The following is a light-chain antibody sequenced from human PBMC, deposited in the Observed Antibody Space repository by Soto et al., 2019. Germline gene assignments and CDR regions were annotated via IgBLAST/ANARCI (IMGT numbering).Light chain of an antibody. CDR2: DAS. CDR3: QQRSNWPLTWT. CDR1: PRVSSF. V-gene: IGKV3-11*01. Sequence: EIVVTPSSGTPVFASGERSTLSCRARPRVSSFLAWYQQKPGQAPRLLIYDASNRATGIPARFSGSGSGTDFTLTISSLEPEDFAVYYCQQRSNWPLTWTFGQGTKVEIK. J-gene: IGKJ1*01.